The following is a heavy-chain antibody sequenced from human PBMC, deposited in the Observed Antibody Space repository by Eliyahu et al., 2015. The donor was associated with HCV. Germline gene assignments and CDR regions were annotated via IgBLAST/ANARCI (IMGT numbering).Heavy chain of an antibody. J-gene: IGHJ5*02. CDR2: ISWNSGSI. V-gene: IGHV3-9*01. CDR3: AKENRLQYYYRAGTYGRGWFDP. CDR1: GFTIXDSP. Sequence: VQLVESGGGLVQPGRSLRLSCAASGFTIXDSPMHWVRQAPGKGLEWVSGISWNSGSIAYADSVKGRFTISRDNAKNSLYLQMNSLRPEDTAFYYCAKENRLQYYYRAGTYGRGWFDPWGQGTLVTVSS. D-gene: IGHD3-10*01.